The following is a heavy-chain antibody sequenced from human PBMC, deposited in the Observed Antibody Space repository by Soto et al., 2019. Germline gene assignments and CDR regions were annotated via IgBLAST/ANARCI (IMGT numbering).Heavy chain of an antibody. CDR1: AFTLSGHH. CDR3: ARDGGIAARHYYGMDI. CDR2: TRNKANNYST. D-gene: IGHD6-6*01. V-gene: IGHV3-72*01. Sequence: EVQLVESGGGLVQPGGSLRLSCAASAFTLSGHHMGWVRQAPGKGLEWVGRTRNKANNYSTEYAASGKGRFTISRDDSKNSLYLQMNSLKTEDTAVYYCARDGGIAARHYYGMDIWGQGTAVTVSS. J-gene: IGHJ6*02.